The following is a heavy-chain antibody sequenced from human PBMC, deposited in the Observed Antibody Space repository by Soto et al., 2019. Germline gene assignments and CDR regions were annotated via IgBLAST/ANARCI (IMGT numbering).Heavy chain of an antibody. CDR1: GFTFSDYY. J-gene: IGHJ6*03. D-gene: IGHD3-10*01. CDR3: AREQKVRGYYYYYMDV. CDR2: ISSSGSTI. Sequence: GGSLRLSCAASGFTFSDYYMSWIRQAPGKGLEWVSYISSSGSTIYYADSVKGRFTISRDNAKNSLYLQMNSLRAEDTAVYYCAREQKVRGYYYYYMDVWGKGTTVTVSS. V-gene: IGHV3-11*01.